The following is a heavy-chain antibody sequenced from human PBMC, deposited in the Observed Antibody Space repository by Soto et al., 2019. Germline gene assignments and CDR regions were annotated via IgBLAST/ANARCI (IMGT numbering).Heavy chain of an antibody. CDR3: ARHPIVVVPAATYYYYYMDV. Sequence: EVQLVQSGAEVKKPGESLKISCKGSGYSFTSYWIGWVRQMPGKGLEWMGIIYPGDSDTRYSPSFQGQVTISADKSISTAYLQWSSLKASDTAMYYCARHPIVVVPAATYYYYYMDVWGKGTTVTVSS. D-gene: IGHD2-2*01. J-gene: IGHJ6*03. V-gene: IGHV5-51*01. CDR2: IYPGDSDT. CDR1: GYSFTSYW.